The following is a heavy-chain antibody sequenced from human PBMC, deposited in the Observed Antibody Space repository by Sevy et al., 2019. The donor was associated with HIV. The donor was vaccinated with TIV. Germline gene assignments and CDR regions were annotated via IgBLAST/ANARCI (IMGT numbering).Heavy chain of an antibody. D-gene: IGHD5-18*01. J-gene: IGHJ4*02. V-gene: IGHV3-49*04. Sequence: GGSLRLSCTTSGFTLGDYAMNWVRQAPGKGLEWVGFMRSKPFAGTTEYAASVKGRFTISPDDSEASAHRQMNSLRTEDTGVYYCIRGRLLGYAAMVPDYWGQGTLVTVSS. CDR1: GFTLGDYA. CDR3: IRGRLLGYAAMVPDY. CDR2: MRSKPFAGTT.